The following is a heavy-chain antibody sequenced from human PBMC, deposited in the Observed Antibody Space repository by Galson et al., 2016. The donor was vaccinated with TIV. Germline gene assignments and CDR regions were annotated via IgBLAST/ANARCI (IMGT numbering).Heavy chain of an antibody. J-gene: IGHJ6*01. CDR3: MREGSTVTMHHYFGVDV. CDR1: GYSITSGYY. Sequence: SETLSLTCAVSGYSITSGYYWGWIRQPPGKGLEWIGSMYYSGNTYSNPSLKSRLTISLDTSQNQISLKLRSVTAADTVVYYCMREGSTVTMHHYFGVDVGGQGTTVIVSS. CDR2: MYYSGNT. D-gene: IGHD4-17*01. V-gene: IGHV4-38-2*02.